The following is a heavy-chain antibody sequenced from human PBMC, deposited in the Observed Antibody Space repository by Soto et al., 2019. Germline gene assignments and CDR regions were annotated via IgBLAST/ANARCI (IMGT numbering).Heavy chain of an antibody. CDR1: GGSFSYYY. CDR2: INHSGST. CDR3: ARSFRGVSLD. D-gene: IGHD3-10*01. Sequence: QVQLQEWGAGLLKPSETLSLSCSINGGSFSYYYWSWIRQPPGKGLEWIGEINHSGSTNFNPSLKSRVNISIDTSENQFSLTLRSVTAADTAVYYCARSFRGVSLDWGQGTLVTVSS. J-gene: IGHJ4*02. V-gene: IGHV4-34*02.